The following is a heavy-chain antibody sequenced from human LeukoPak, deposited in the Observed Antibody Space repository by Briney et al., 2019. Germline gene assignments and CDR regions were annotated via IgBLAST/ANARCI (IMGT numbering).Heavy chain of an antibody. J-gene: IGHJ4*02. Sequence: GGSLRLSCAASGFTFSSYGVHWVRQAPGKGLEWVAVISYDGSNKYYADSVKGRFTISRDNSKNTLYLQMNSLRAEDTAVYYCAKNVATSCYSCFDYWGQGTLVTVSS. CDR1: GFTFSSYG. V-gene: IGHV3-30*18. CDR2: ISYDGSNK. CDR3: AKNVATSCYSCFDY. D-gene: IGHD2-2*01.